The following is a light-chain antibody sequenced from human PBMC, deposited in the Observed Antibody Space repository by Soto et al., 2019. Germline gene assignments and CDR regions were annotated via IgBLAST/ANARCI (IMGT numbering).Light chain of an antibody. CDR2: EGS. CDR3: CSYAGDRDLI. Sequence: QSVLTQPASVSGSPGQSITISCSGTSSDVGSYSHVAWYQQFPGKTPKLMIYEGSQRPSGVSDRFSGSKSGNTASLTISGLQAEDEADYYCCSYAGDRDLIFGGRTKLTVL. J-gene: IGLJ2*01. CDR1: SSDVGSYSH. V-gene: IGLV2-23*01.